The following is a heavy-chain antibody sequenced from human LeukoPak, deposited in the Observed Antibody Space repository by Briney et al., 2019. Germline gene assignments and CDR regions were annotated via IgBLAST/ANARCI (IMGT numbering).Heavy chain of an antibody. CDR2: ISSSSSYI. D-gene: IGHD5-12*01. Sequence: GGSLRLSCAASGFTFSSYSMNWVRQAPGKGLEWVSSISSSSSYIYHADSVKGRFTISRDNAKNSLYLQMNSLRAEDTAVYYCARGTIEPTADYWGQGALVTVFS. V-gene: IGHV3-21*04. CDR1: GFTFSSYS. CDR3: ARGTIEPTADY. J-gene: IGHJ4*02.